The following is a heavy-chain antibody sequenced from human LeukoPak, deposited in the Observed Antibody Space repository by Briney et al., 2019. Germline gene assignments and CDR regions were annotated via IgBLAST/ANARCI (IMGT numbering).Heavy chain of an antibody. CDR3: ARGRIAAALASPYYYYGMDV. D-gene: IGHD6-13*01. Sequence: SVKVSCKASGGTFSSYAISWVRRAPGQGLEWMGGIIPIFGTANYAQKFQGRVTITTDESTSTAYMELSSLRSADTAVYYCARGRIAAALASPYYYYGMDVWGQGTTVTVSS. CDR2: IIPIFGTA. V-gene: IGHV1-69*05. CDR1: GGTFSSYA. J-gene: IGHJ6*02.